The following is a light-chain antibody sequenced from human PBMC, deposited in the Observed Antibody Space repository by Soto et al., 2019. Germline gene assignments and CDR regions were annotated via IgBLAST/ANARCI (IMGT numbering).Light chain of an antibody. CDR3: QQFGSSPIT. J-gene: IGKJ5*01. CDR1: QSVCSTC. Sequence: EVVMTQSPGTLSLSPGERATLSCRASQSVCSTCLAWYQQKPGQAPRLLIYGISSRATGTPDRFSGSGSGTDFTLTISRLESEDFAVYYCQQFGSSPITFGQGTRLEIK. V-gene: IGKV3-20*01. CDR2: GIS.